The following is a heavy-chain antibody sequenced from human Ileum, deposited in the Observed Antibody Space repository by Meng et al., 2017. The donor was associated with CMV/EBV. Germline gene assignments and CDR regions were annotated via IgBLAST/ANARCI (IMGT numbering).Heavy chain of an antibody. CDR3: ARGESRGYYYFDY. J-gene: IGHJ4*02. Sequence: VPLQESAPGLVRPRETLSPASTGSGASISNYFGCWFRQPAGKQLGWIGRISPSGNINYIPSLKGRVTMSLDTSNNQIFLNLTSVTAADTALYYCARGESRGYYYFDYWGQGILVTVSS. CDR2: ISPSGNI. D-gene: IGHD3-22*01. CDR1: GASISNYF. V-gene: IGHV4-4*07.